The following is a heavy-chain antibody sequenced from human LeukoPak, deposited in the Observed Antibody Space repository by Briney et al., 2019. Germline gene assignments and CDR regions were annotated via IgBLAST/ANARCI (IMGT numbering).Heavy chain of an antibody. J-gene: IGHJ5*02. CDR2: VYYSGST. V-gene: IGHV4-59*01. CDR1: GGSISPYY. CDR3: TRGGGSGRGNWFDP. D-gene: IGHD3-10*01. Sequence: SETLSLTCTVSGGSISPYYWSWIRQPPGKGLEWIGYVYYSGSTNYNPSLKSRVTISVDTSRTQFSLKLTSMSGAHTVVYYCTRGGGSGRGNWFDPWGQGSLVIVSS.